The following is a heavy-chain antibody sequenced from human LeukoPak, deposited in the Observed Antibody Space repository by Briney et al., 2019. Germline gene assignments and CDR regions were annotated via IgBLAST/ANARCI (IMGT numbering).Heavy chain of an antibody. V-gene: IGHV4-59*08. CDR1: GRSISSYY. J-gene: IGHJ4*02. D-gene: IGHD1-26*01. CDR3: VRHISSGGTYAYFDY. CDR2: MHYNGNN. Sequence: SVTLSLTYTVSGRSISSYYWLWIRQPPGKGLEWLGYMHYNGNNNYNTTLKSRVTMSLATSKSQVSLKLSTVTAADTAVYYCVRHISSGGTYAYFDYWGQGTLVTVSS.